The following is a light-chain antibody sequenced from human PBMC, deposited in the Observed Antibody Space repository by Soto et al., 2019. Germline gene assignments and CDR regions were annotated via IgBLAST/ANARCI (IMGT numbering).Light chain of an antibody. V-gene: IGKV3-20*01. CDR3: KQYGSSLT. Sequence: ELVLTQSPGTLSLSPGESATLSCRASQTVISDYLTWYQQTPGQAPRLLIYGASSRATGIQDRFSGSGSGTEFTLTIRRLEPEDFAVYYCKQYGSSLTCGGGTKVDIK. J-gene: IGKJ4*01. CDR2: GAS. CDR1: QTVISDY.